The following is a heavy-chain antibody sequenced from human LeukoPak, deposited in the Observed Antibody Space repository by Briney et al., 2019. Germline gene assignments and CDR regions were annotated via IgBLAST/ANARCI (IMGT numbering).Heavy chain of an antibody. D-gene: IGHD3-22*01. J-gene: IGHJ3*02. CDR3: ARVPGYYDSSGYRGGDVAFDI. V-gene: IGHV3-21*01. CDR2: ISSSSSYI. Sequence: SGGSLRLSCAASGFTFSSYSMNWVRQAPGKGLEWVSSISSSSSYIYYADSVKGRFTISRDNAKNSLYLQMNSLRAEDTAVFYCARVPGYYDSSGYRGGDVAFDIWGQGTMVTVSS. CDR1: GFTFSSYS.